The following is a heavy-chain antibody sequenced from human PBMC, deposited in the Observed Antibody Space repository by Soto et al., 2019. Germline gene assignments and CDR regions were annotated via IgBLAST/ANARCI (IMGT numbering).Heavy chain of an antibody. Sequence: QVQLVESGGGVVQPGGSLRLSCAASGFTFSSYGMHWVRQAPGKGLEWVAVIWYDGSNKYYADSVKGRFTISRDNSKNTLYLQMNSLRAEDTAVYYCARAHCSSTSCFDEYFQHWGQGTLVTVSS. V-gene: IGHV3-33*01. CDR1: GFTFSSYG. D-gene: IGHD2-2*01. CDR3: ARAHCSSTSCFDEYFQH. CDR2: IWYDGSNK. J-gene: IGHJ1*01.